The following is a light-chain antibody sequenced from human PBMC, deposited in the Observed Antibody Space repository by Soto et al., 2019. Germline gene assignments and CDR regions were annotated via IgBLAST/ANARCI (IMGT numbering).Light chain of an antibody. Sequence: QSVLTQSPSASGTPGQRVIISCSGSSSNIGSNTVNWYQQLPGTAPKLLIYSHNQRPSGVPDRFSGSQSGTSASLAIGGLQSEDEADYYCATWDDRLDGYVFGTGTKLTVL. V-gene: IGLV1-44*01. CDR1: SSNIGSNT. CDR2: SHN. CDR3: ATWDDRLDGYV. J-gene: IGLJ1*01.